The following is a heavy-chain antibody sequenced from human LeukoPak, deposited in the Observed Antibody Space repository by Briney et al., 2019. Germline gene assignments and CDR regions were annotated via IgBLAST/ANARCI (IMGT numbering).Heavy chain of an antibody. V-gene: IGHV3-23*01. J-gene: IGHJ4*02. CDR1: GFPFSGNA. D-gene: IGHD2-21*02. Sequence: PGGSLRLSCAASGFPFSGNAMSWVRQVPGRGLEWVSGVGGDEKTHYADFVRGRFTISRDNAKNTVFLQMNSLTVEDAAVYYCAKDLSWWVTPDYWGQGVLVTVSS. CDR2: VGGDEKT. CDR3: AKDLSWWVTPDY.